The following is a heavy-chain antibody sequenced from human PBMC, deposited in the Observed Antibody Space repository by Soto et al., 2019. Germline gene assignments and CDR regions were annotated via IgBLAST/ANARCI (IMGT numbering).Heavy chain of an antibody. Sequence: GGSLRLSCAASGFTFSSYTLNWVRRAPGKGLEWVATSSDRRTGNTHYSNSVRGRFTLSRDYSRNILFLQMDSLRADDTALYYCTTWLTAHFDYWGRGTQVTVSS. V-gene: IGHV3-23*01. J-gene: IGHJ4*02. CDR3: TTWLTAHFDY. CDR2: SSDRRTGNT. D-gene: IGHD2-21*02. CDR1: GFTFSSYT.